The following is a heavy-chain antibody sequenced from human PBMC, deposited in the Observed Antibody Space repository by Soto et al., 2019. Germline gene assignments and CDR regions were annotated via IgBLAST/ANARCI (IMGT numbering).Heavy chain of an antibody. CDR2: IYWDDDK. V-gene: IGHV2-5*02. CDR1: GFSPSTSGVG. Sequence: SGPTLVNPTQTLTLTCTFSGFSPSTSGVGVGWIRQPPGKALEWLALIYWDDDKRYSPSLKSRLTITKDTSKNQVVLTMTNMDPVDTATYYCAVHYDLSSGVPPSDPWGQGTLVTVSS. D-gene: IGHD3-3*01. CDR3: AVHYDLSSGVPPSDP. J-gene: IGHJ5*02.